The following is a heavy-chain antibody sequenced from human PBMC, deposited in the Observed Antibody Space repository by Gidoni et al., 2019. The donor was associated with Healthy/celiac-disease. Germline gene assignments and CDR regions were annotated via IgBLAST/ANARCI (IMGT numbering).Heavy chain of an antibody. CDR3: SKHAGTAEFDY. J-gene: IGHJ4*02. CDR1: GFTSSSYA. Sequence: EVQLLESGGGLVQPGGSLRLSCAASGFTSSSYAMSWVRQAPGKGLEWVSAIGGSGDTTYYADSVKGRFTISRDNSKNTLYLQMTSLRAEDTAVYYCSKHAGTAEFDYWGQGALVTVSS. V-gene: IGHV3-23*01. CDR2: IGGSGDTT.